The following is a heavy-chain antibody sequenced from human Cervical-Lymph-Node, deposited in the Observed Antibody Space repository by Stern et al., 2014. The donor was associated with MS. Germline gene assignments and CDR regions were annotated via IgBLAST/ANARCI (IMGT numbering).Heavy chain of an antibody. Sequence: VHLVESGGGVVQPGRSLRLACEASGLSFSTTGMHWVRQAPGKGLEWVAGIRHDGTNKQYGDSVKGRFTISRDNSKNTLYLQMKSLRAEDTAVYYCAKDLGYDFYGMDAWGEGTTVTVSS. V-gene: IGHV3-30*18. D-gene: IGHD3-3*01. CDR2: IRHDGTNK. CDR1: GLSFSTTG. J-gene: IGHJ6*04. CDR3: AKDLGYDFYGMDA.